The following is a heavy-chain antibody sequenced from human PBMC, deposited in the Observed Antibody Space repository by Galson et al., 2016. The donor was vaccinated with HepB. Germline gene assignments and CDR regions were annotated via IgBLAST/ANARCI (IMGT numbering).Heavy chain of an antibody. Sequence: SETLSLTCAVYGGSISNYYWSWIRQPPGKGLEWIGYIYYSGSTYYNPSLKSRVTISVDTSKNQFSLKLSSVTAADTAVYYCARRGGRYYYYGMDVWGQGTTVTVSS. D-gene: IGHD4-23*01. CDR1: GGSISNYY. CDR2: IYYSGST. V-gene: IGHV4-59*08. CDR3: ARRGGRYYYYGMDV. J-gene: IGHJ6*02.